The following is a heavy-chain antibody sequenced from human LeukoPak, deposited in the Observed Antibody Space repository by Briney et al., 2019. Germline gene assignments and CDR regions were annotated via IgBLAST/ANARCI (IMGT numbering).Heavy chain of an antibody. D-gene: IGHD5-18*01. CDR3: AKDIRRGYNYGYDQFAY. CDR2: IYSGGST. V-gene: IGHV3-53*05. J-gene: IGHJ4*02. CDR1: GFTVSSNY. Sequence: PGGSLRLSCAASGFTVSSNYVSWVRQAPGKGLEWVSVIYSGGSTYYADSVKGRFTISRDNSKNTLYLQMNSLRAEDAAVYYCAKDIRRGYNYGYDQFAYWGQGTLVTVSS.